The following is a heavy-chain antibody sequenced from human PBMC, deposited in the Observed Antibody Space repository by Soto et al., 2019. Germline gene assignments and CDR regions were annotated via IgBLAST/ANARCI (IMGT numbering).Heavy chain of an antibody. J-gene: IGHJ4*02. V-gene: IGHV3-33*01. CDR1: GFTFSSYG. Sequence: GGSLRLSCAASGFTFSSYGMHWVRQAPGKGLEWVAVIWFDGSNKFYADSVKGRFAISRDNSKNTVSLQMNSLRDEDSAAYYCATTGPYWGQGTLVTVSS. CDR3: ATTGPY. CDR2: IWFDGSNK.